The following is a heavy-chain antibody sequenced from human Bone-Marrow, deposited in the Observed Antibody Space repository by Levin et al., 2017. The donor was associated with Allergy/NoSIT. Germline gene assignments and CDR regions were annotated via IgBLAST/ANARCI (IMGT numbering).Heavy chain of an antibody. D-gene: IGHD2-21*02. V-gene: IGHV3-7*01. CDR3: ARDASPYCGDDCYLDAFDM. Sequence: LTGGSLRLSCSTSGFTFSAYWMTWVRQAPGRGLEWVANINRDGSKNHHMDSVKGRFTISRDNAKNSLYLQMNSLRAEDTAVYYCARDASPYCGDDCYLDAFDMWGQGTMVTVSS. CDR1: GFTFSAYW. J-gene: IGHJ3*02. CDR2: INRDGSKN.